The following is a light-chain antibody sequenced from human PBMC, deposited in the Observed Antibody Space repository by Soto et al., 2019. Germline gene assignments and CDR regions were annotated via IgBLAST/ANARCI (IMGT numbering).Light chain of an antibody. CDR2: DAS. V-gene: IGKV3-11*01. J-gene: IGKJ4*01. CDR3: QQRSSWPLS. Sequence: EIVLTQSPATLSLSPGERATLSCRASQRVSTYLAWYQQRPGQAPRLLIYDASNRATVIPARFSGSGSGTDLTLTISSLEPADFAMYYCQQRSSWPLSFGGGTKVEIK. CDR1: QRVSTY.